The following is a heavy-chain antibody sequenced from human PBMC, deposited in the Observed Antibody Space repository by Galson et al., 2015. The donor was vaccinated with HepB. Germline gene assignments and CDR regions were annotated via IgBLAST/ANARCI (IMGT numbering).Heavy chain of an antibody. D-gene: IGHD2-2*02. Sequence: SVKVSCKASGGTFSNYAISWVRQAPGQGLEWMGGIIPIFGTPNYAQKSQGRLTITADESTTTAYMELSSLRSEDTAVYYCARCNDLTRPIPRSSYYYYMGAWGKGTTVTVS. CDR1: GGTFSNYA. J-gene: IGHJ6*03. CDR3: ARCNDLTRPIPRSSYYYYMGA. CDR2: IIPIFGTP. V-gene: IGHV1-69*13.